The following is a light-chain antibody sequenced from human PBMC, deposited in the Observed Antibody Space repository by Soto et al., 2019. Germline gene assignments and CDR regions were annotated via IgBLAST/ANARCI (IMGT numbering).Light chain of an antibody. Sequence: QSALTQPPSVSGSPGQSVTISCTGTSTDFVSYNRVSWYQQPPGTAPKLMIYDVSNRPSGVSDRFSGSKSGNTASLTISGLQIEDEADYYCSSFTSSVTYVFGTGTKVTVL. CDR2: DVS. CDR1: STDFVSYNR. CDR3: SSFTSSVTYV. V-gene: IGLV2-18*02. J-gene: IGLJ1*01.